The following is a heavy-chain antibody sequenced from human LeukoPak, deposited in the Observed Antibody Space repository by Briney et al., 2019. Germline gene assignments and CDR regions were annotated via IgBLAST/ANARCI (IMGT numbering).Heavy chain of an antibody. J-gene: IGHJ4*02. D-gene: IGHD5-12*01. V-gene: IGHV4-59*01. CDR1: GGSISSYY. CDR2: IYYSGST. CDR3: ARTGYSGHDFDY. Sequence: TSQTLSLTCTVSGGSISSYYWSWVRQPPRKGREWIGYIYYSGSTNYSPSLKSRVTISVDPSKNQFSLKLSSVTAADTAVYYCARTGYSGHDFDYWGQGTLVTVSS.